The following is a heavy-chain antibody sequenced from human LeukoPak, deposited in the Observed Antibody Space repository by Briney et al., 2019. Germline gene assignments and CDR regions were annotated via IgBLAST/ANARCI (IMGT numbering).Heavy chain of an antibody. CDR3: AHSGIVVVPAATLQFDY. CDR1: GFSLSTSVVG. V-gene: IGHV2-5*02. D-gene: IGHD2-2*01. J-gene: IGHJ4*02. CDR2: IYWDDDK. Sequence: SGPTLVKPTQTLTLTCTFSGFSLSTSVVGVGWIRQPPGKALEWLALIYWDDDKRYSPSLKSRLTITKDTSKNQVVLTMTNMDPVDTATYYCAHSGIVVVPAATLQFDYWGQGTLVTVSS.